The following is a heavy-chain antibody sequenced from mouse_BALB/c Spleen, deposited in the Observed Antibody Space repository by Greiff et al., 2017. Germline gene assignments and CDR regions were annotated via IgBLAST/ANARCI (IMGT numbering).Heavy chain of an antibody. CDR1: GFNIKDTY. CDR3: ARWWLLRYFDY. J-gene: IGHJ2*01. D-gene: IGHD2-3*01. Sequence: EVQLQESGAELVKPGASVKLSCTASGFNIKDTYMHWVKQRPEQGLEWIGRIDPANGNTKYDPKFQGKATITADTSSNTAYLQLSSLTSEDTAVYYCARWWLLRYFDYWGQGTTLTVSS. CDR2: IDPANGNT. V-gene: IGHV14-3*02.